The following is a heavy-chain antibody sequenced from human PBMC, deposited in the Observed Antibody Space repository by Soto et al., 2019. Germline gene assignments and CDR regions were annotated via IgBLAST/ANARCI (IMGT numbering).Heavy chain of an antibody. CDR2: MNPNSGNT. J-gene: IGHJ4*02. D-gene: IGHD1-1*01. CDR3: AGTWNKQ. V-gene: IGHV1-8*01. CDR1: GYTFTSYD. Sequence: QVQLVQSGAEVKKPGASVKVSCKDSGYTFTSYDINWVRQATGQGLEWMGWMNPNSGNTGYAQKFQGRVTMTRDTSITTAYMELTSLRDDDTAVYYCAGTWNKQWGQGTPVTVSS.